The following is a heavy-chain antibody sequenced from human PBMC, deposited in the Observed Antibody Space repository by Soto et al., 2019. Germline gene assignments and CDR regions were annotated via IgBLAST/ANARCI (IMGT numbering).Heavy chain of an antibody. D-gene: IGHD2-15*01. CDR3: AKDTTLGCSGGSCYPAPFDY. Sequence: QVQLMESGGGVVQPGRSLRLSCAASGFTFSSYGMHWVRQAPGKGLEWVAVISYDGSNKYYADSVKGRFTISRDNSKNTLYLQMNSLRAEDTAVYYCAKDTTLGCSGGSCYPAPFDYWGQGTLVTVSS. V-gene: IGHV3-30*18. CDR2: ISYDGSNK. CDR1: GFTFSSYG. J-gene: IGHJ4*02.